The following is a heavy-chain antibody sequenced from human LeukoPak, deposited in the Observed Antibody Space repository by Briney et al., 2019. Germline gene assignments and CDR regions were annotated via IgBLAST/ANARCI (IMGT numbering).Heavy chain of an antibody. J-gene: IGHJ4*02. CDR1: GGPIGSSSYY. CDR3: AREAFSTGYYDDY. V-gene: IGHV4-39*07. CDR2: IYRTGST. D-gene: IGHD3-22*01. Sequence: PSETLSLTCTVSGGPIGSSSYYWGWIRQPPGKGLEWIGSIYRTGSTYYNPSLKSRVTISVDTSKNQFSLNLSSVTAADTAVYYCAREAFSTGYYDDYWGQGTLVTVSS.